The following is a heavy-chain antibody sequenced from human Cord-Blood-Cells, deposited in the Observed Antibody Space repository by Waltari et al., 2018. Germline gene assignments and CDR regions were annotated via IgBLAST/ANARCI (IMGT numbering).Heavy chain of an antibody. CDR3: ARVQCSGGSCYYYYGMDV. CDR1: GYTFTGYY. D-gene: IGHD2-15*01. Sequence: QVQLVQSGAEVKKPGASVKVSCKASGYTFTGYYMHWVRQAPGQGLEWMGRINPNSGGTNYAQKFQGRVTMTRDTSISTAYMELSRLRSDDTAVYYCARVQCSGGSCYYYYGMDVWGQGTTVTVSS. J-gene: IGHJ6*02. V-gene: IGHV1-2*06. CDR2: INPNSGGT.